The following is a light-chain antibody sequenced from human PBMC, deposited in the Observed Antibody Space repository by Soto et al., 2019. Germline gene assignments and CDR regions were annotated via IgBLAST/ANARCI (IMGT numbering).Light chain of an antibody. CDR2: EVS. V-gene: IGLV2-18*01. CDR1: SSDVGSYNR. J-gene: IGLJ1*01. Sequence: QSALTQPPSVSGSPGQSVTISCTGTSSDVGSYNRVSWYQQSPGTAPKLMIYEVSNRPSGFSDRFSGSKSGNTASLTISGLQAEDEDDYYCSLYTSTSTFVFGTGTKLTVL. CDR3: SLYTSTSTFV.